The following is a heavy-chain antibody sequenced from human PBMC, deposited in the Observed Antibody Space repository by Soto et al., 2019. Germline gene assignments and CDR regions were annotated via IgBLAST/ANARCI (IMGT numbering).Heavy chain of an antibody. CDR1: GHTFTSYG. V-gene: IGHV1-18*01. CDR2: ISAYNGNT. J-gene: IGHJ4*02. CDR3: AKVRSSWSFDY. D-gene: IGHD6-13*01. Sequence: ASVKVSCKASGHTFTSYGISWVRQAPGQGLEWMGWISAYNGNTNYAQKLQGRVTMTTDTSTSTAYMELNSLRAEDTAVYYCAKVRSSWSFDYWGQGTLVTVSS.